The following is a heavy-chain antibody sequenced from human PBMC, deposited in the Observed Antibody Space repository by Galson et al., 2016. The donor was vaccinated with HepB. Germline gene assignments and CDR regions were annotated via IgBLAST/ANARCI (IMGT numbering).Heavy chain of an antibody. CDR2: INSDGSSI. CDR1: GFTFSNYW. Sequence: SLRLSCAASGFTFSNYWMHWVRQAPGKGLVWVSRINSDGSSISYGDSVKGRFTISRDNSKNMLSLHMNSRRDEDAAVYYCARGDYAGLDYWGQGTLVTVSS. V-gene: IGHV3-74*01. D-gene: IGHD4-17*01. CDR3: ARGDYAGLDY. J-gene: IGHJ4*02.